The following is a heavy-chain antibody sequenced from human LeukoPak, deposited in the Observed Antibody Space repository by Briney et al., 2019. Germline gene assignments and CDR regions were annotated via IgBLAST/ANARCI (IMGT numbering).Heavy chain of an antibody. CDR2: IWYDGSNK. CDR1: GFTFSSYG. V-gene: IGHV3-33*01. Sequence: GGSLRLSCAASGFTFSSYGMHWVRQAPGKGLEWVAVIWYDGSNKYYADSVKGRFTISRDNSKNTLYLQMNSLGVEGTAVYYCARGAAGSLNTDYWGQGTLVTVSS. J-gene: IGHJ4*02. D-gene: IGHD6-13*01. CDR3: ARGAAGSLNTDY.